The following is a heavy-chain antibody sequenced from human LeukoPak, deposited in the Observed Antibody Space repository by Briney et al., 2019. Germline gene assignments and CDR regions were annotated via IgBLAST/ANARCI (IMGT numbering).Heavy chain of an antibody. CDR3: ASLSSSGWYLG. CDR2: INHSGST. CDR1: GGSFSGYY. J-gene: IGHJ4*02. Sequence: SETLSLTCAVYGGSFSGYYWSWIRKPPGKGLEWIGEINHSGSTNYNPSLKSRVTISVDTSKNQFSLKLSSVTAADTAVYYCASLSSSGWYLGWGQGTLVTVSS. V-gene: IGHV4-34*01. D-gene: IGHD6-19*01.